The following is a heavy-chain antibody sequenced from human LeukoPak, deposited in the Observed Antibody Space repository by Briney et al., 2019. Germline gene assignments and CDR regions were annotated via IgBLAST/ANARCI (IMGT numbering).Heavy chain of an antibody. Sequence: PSETLSLTCTVYGGSFSDFHWSWIRLPPGKGLEWIGRIYTSGSTNYNPSLKSRVTMSVDTSKNQFSLKLSSVTAADTAVYYCARAMKGSWYTFDYWGQGTLVTVSS. V-gene: IGHV4-4*07. J-gene: IGHJ4*02. CDR2: IYTSGST. D-gene: IGHD2-2*02. CDR1: GGSFSDFH. CDR3: ARAMKGSWYTFDY.